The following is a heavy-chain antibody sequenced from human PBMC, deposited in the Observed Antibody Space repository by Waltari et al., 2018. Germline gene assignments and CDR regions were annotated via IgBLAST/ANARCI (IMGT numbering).Heavy chain of an antibody. Sequence: EVQLLESGGGLVQPGGSLRLSCAASGFTFSSYAMSWVRQAPGKGLEWVSASSDSGGSTYFADSVKGRFTISRDNSKNTLYLQMNSLRAEDTAVYYCAKGVRAAVVAVFDLWGRGTLVSVSS. CDR2: SSDSGGST. V-gene: IGHV3-23*01. CDR1: GFTFSSYA. D-gene: IGHD2-15*01. CDR3: AKGVRAAVVAVFDL. J-gene: IGHJ2*01.